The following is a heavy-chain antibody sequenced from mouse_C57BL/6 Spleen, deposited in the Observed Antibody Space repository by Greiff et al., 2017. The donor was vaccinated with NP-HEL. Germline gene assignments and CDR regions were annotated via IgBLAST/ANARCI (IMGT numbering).Heavy chain of an antibody. CDR2: IDPETGGT. D-gene: IGHD2-4*01. V-gene: IGHV1-15*01. CDR3: TTYYYDYDGYAMDY. CDR1: GYTFTDYE. Sequence: QVHVKQSGAELVRPGASVTLSCKASGYTFTDYEMHWVKQTPVHGLEWIGAIDPETGGTAYNQKFKGKAILTADKSSSTAYMELRSLTSEDSAVYYCTTYYYDYDGYAMDYWGQGTSVTVSS. J-gene: IGHJ4*01.